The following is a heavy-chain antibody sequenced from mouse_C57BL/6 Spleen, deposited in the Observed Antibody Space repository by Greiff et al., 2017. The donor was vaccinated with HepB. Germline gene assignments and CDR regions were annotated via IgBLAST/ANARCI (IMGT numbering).Heavy chain of an antibody. CDR3: ARRRDGYYFYAMDY. V-gene: IGHV1-26*01. Sequence: EVQLQQSGPELVKPGASVKISCKASGYTFTDYYMNWVKQSHGKSLEWIGDINPNNGGTSYNQKFKGKATLTVDKSSSTAYMELRSLTSEDSAVYYCARRRDGYYFYAMDYWGQGTSVTVSS. J-gene: IGHJ4*01. CDR2: INPNNGGT. CDR1: GYTFTDYY. D-gene: IGHD2-3*01.